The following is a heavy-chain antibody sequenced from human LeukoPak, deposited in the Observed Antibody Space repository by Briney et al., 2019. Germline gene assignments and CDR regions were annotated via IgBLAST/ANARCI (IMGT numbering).Heavy chain of an antibody. J-gene: IGHJ4*02. V-gene: IGHV1-69*05. Sequence: SVKVSCKASGGTFSSYAISWVRQAPGQGLEWMGGIIPIFGTANYAQKFQGRVTITTDESTSTAYMELSSLRSEDTAVYYCARDRLGQQLVRGFDYWGQGTLVTVSS. D-gene: IGHD6-13*01. CDR1: GGTFSSYA. CDR3: ARDRLGQQLVRGFDY. CDR2: IIPIFGTA.